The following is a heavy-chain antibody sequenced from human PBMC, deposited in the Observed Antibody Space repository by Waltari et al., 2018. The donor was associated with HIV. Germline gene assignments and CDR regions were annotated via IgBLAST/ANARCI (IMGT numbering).Heavy chain of an antibody. D-gene: IGHD3-10*01. V-gene: IGHV3-15*05. Sequence: EVQLVESGGCSVQPGGSLRLSCAASGFIFRNTWMNWVRQRPGKGLEWVGRVKSRGEEGTQKSNVVKRGISVISRDDVKNTLMLDIENLEIDDTAVYFCSMEKWLGESFQEAMDHWGQGTQVIVSS. J-gene: IGHJ4*02. CDR2: VKSRGEEGTQ. CDR1: GFIFRNTW. CDR3: SMEKWLGESFQEAMDH.